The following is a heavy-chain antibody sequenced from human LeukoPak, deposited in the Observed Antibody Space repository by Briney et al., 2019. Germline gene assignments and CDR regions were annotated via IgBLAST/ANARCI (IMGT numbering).Heavy chain of an antibody. CDR2: ISGSGGST. Sequence: GGSLRLSCAASGFTFSSYAMSWVRQAPGKGLEWVSAISGSGGSTYYADSVKGRFTISRDNSKNTLYLQMNSLRAEDTAVYYCAKHTGTTHYYYYYGMDVWGQGTTVTVSS. J-gene: IGHJ6*02. V-gene: IGHV3-23*01. CDR3: AKHTGTTHYYYYYGMDV. CDR1: GFTFSSYA. D-gene: IGHD1-7*01.